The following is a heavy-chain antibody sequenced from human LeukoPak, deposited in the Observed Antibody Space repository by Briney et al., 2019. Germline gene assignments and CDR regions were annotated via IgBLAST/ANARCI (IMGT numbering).Heavy chain of an antibody. Sequence: PGGSLRLSRAASGFTFRNYAMSCVRQAPGTGLEWVSVIDGGGGPTYYADSVKGRFTISRDNSKNTLYLQMNSLRAEDVVVYFCAKNSGYNWQYFFDYWGQGTLVTVSS. J-gene: IGHJ4*02. CDR1: GFTFRNYA. D-gene: IGHD6-25*01. CDR3: AKNSGYNWQYFFDY. V-gene: IGHV3-23*01. CDR2: IDGGGGPT.